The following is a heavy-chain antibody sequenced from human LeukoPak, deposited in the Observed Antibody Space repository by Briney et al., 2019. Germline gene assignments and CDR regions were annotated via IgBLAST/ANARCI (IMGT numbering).Heavy chain of an antibody. J-gene: IGHJ2*01. CDR1: GGSFSGYY. CDR2: INHSGST. D-gene: IGHD5-18*01. CDR3: ARGTAMVKYWYFDL. Sequence: SETLSLTCAVYGGSFSGYYWSWIRQPPGKGLEWIGEINHSGSTNYNPSLKSRLTISVDTSKNQFSLRLSSVTAGDTAVYYCARGTAMVKYWYFDLWGRGTLVTVSS. V-gene: IGHV4-34*01.